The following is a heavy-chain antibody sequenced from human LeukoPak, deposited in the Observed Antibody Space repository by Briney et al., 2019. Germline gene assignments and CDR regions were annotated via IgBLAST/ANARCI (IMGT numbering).Heavy chain of an antibody. J-gene: IGHJ4*02. V-gene: IGHV4-59*01. CDR3: ACHGTWELLSY. D-gene: IGHD1-26*01. CDR2: IYYSVST. Sequence: SETLSLTCTVSGRSISSYYWRGIRQPPGKGLEWIGYIYYSVSTNFTPSLKSRVAISVDTSKNQFSLKLSSVTAADTAVYYCACHGTWELLSYWGQGTLVTVSS. CDR1: GRSISSYY.